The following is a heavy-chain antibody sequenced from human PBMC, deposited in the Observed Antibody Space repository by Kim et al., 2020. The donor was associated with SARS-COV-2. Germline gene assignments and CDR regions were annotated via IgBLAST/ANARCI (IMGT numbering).Heavy chain of an antibody. V-gene: IGHV3-23*01. CDR2: ISGSGGGT. J-gene: IGHJ4*02. CDR1: GFTFSGYA. D-gene: IGHD2-21*01. CDR3: AKGGGVMYY. Sequence: GGSLRLSCAASGFTFSGYAMSWVRQAPGKGLEWVSTISGSGGGTYYADSVKGRFTISRDNSKNTLYLQMNSLRAEDTAVYFCAKGGGVMYYWGQGTLVTVSS.